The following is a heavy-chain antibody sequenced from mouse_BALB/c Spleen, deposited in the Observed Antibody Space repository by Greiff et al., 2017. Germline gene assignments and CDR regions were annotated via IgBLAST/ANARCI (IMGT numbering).Heavy chain of an antibody. V-gene: IGHV3-6*02. D-gene: IGHD1-1*01. CDR2: ISYEGSN. J-gene: IGHJ2*01. CDR3: ARESYYGSSSFDY. CDR1: GYSITSGYY. Sequence: EVQVVESGPGLVKPSQSLSLTCSVTGYSITSGYYWNWIRQFPGNKLEWMGYISYEGSNNYNPSLKNRISITRDTSKNQFFLKLNSVTTEDTATYYCARESYYGSSSFDYWGQGTTLTVSS.